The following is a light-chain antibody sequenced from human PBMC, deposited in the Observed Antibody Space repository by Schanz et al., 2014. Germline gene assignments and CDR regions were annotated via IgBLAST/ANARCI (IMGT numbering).Light chain of an antibody. CDR2: DVS. Sequence: QSALTQPASVSGSPGQSITISCTGTSSDVGGYNYVSWYQQHPGKAPKLMIYDVSNRPSGVSNRFSGSKSGNTASLTISGLQAEDEDDYYCNSYTSSSTHVVFGGGTKLTVL. CDR3: NSYTSSSTHVV. CDR1: SSDVGGYNY. V-gene: IGLV2-14*01. J-gene: IGLJ2*01.